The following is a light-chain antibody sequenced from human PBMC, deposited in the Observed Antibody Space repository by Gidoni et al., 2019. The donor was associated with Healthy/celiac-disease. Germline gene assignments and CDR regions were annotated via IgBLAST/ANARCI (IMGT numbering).Light chain of an antibody. Sequence: DIQMTQSPSSLSASVGDRVTITCRASQGISKSLAWYQQKPGKAPKLLLYAASRLESGVPSRFSGSGSGTDDTLTSSSLQPEDFATYYRQQYYSTPPLTFGGGTKVEIK. J-gene: IGKJ4*01. CDR3: QQYYSTPPLT. V-gene: IGKV1-NL1*01. CDR2: AAS. CDR1: QGISKS.